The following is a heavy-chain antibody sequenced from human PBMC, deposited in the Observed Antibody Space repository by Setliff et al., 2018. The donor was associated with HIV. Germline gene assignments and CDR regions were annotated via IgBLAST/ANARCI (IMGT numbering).Heavy chain of an antibody. Sequence: GASVKVSCKASGYTFTSYDINWVRQDTGQGHEWMGWMNPNSGNTGYAQKFQGRVTMTRDTSISTAYMELNNLKFEDTAVYYCARARRDSYDRGRRNHYYIDVWGKGTTVTVSS. CDR2: MNPNSGNT. CDR3: ARARRDSYDRGRRNHYYIDV. CDR1: GYTFTSYD. D-gene: IGHD3-22*01. J-gene: IGHJ6*03. V-gene: IGHV1-8*02.